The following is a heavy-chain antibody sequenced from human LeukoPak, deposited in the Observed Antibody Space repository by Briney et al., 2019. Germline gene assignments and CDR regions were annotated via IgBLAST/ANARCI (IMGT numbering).Heavy chain of an antibody. Sequence: GGSLRLSCAASGFTFSSYAMSWVRQAPGKGRDWGSAISGSGGSTYYADSVKGRFTISRDNSKNTLYLQMNSLRAEDTAVYYCAKRVRGVISPYYYYGMDVWGKGTTVTVSS. D-gene: IGHD3-10*01. V-gene: IGHV3-23*01. CDR1: GFTFSSYA. CDR3: AKRVRGVISPYYYYGMDV. J-gene: IGHJ6*04. CDR2: ISGSGGST.